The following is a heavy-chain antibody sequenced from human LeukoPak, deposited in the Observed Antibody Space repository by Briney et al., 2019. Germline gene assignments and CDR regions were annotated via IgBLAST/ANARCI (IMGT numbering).Heavy chain of an antibody. D-gene: IGHD2-15*01. CDR2: INAGNGNT. V-gene: IGHV1-3*01. Sequence: RASVKVSCKASGYTFTTYTMHWVRQAPGQRLEWMGWINAGNGNTKYSQKFQGRVTITRDTSASTAYMELSSLRSEDTAVYYCAKVVVAATPDWFDPWGQGTLVTVSS. CDR1: GYTFTTYT. J-gene: IGHJ5*02. CDR3: AKVVVAATPDWFDP.